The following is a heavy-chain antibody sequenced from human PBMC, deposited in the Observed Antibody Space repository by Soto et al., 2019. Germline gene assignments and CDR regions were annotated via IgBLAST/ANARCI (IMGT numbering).Heavy chain of an antibody. CDR3: ARDPASQYYDFWSGYYDAFDI. CDR1: GGTFSSYT. J-gene: IGHJ3*02. Sequence: ASVKVSCKASGGTFSSYTISWVRKAPGQGLEWMGRIIPILGIANYAQKFQGRVTITADKSTSSAYMELSSLRSEDTAVYSCARDPASQYYDFWSGYYDAFDIWGQGTMVTVSS. CDR2: IIPILGIA. V-gene: IGHV1-69*04. D-gene: IGHD3-3*01.